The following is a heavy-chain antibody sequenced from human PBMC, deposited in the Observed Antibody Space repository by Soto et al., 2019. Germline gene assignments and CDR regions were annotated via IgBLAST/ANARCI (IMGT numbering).Heavy chain of an antibody. J-gene: IGHJ5*02. Sequence: GGSLRLSCAASGSTFSNIAMIWVRQAPGKGLEWVSSIGGSGGGITYADSMKGRFTISRDNSKNTLYLQINSLRAEDTAVYYCATDRNWGWASWGQGTLVTVSS. V-gene: IGHV3-23*01. D-gene: IGHD7-27*01. CDR2: IGGSGGGI. CDR1: GSTFSNIA. CDR3: ATDRNWGWAS.